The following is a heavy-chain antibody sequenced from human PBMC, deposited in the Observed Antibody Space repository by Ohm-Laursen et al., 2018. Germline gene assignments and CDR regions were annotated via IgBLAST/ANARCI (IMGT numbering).Heavy chain of an antibody. J-gene: IGHJ4*02. CDR3: ARSISGYQEYYFDY. V-gene: IGHV4-31*03. Sequence: TLSLTCTVSGGSISSGGYYWSWIRQHPGKGLEWIGYIYYSGSTYYNPSLKSRVTISVDTSKNQFSLKLSSATAADTAVYYCARSISGYQEYYFDYWGQGTLVTVSS. D-gene: IGHD3-22*01. CDR2: IYYSGST. CDR1: GGSISSGGYY.